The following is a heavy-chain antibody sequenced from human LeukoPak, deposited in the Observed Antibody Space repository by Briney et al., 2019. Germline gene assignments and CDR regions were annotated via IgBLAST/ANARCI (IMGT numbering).Heavy chain of an antibody. J-gene: IGHJ4*02. Sequence: ASVKVSCKAPGGTFSSYAISWVRQAPGQGLEWMGGIIPIFGTANYAQKFQGRVTITADESTSTAYMELSSLRSEDTAVYYCARAYASMYYYDSSGSFGYFDYWGQGTLVTVSS. CDR1: GGTFSSYA. CDR2: IIPIFGTA. V-gene: IGHV1-69*13. D-gene: IGHD3-22*01. CDR3: ARAYASMYYYDSSGSFGYFDY.